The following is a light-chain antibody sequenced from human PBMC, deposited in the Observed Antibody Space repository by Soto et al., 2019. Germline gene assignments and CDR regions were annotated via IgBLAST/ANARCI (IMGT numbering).Light chain of an antibody. CDR3: QQRSNWPPIT. Sequence: VVLTHSQATLSLSPWERASLSGKASQSVHNFLAWYQQKPGQAPRLLIYGASTRAAGVPPRFSGSGSGTDFTLTISSLEPEDFAVYYCQQRSNWPPITFGQGTRLEIK. V-gene: IGKV3-11*01. CDR1: QSVHNF. J-gene: IGKJ5*01. CDR2: GAS.